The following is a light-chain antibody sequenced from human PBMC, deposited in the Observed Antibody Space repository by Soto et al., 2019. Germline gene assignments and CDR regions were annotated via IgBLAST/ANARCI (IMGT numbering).Light chain of an antibody. Sequence: QPVLTQPRSVSGSPGQSVTISCTGTSSDVGAYNYVSWYQQHPGKAPKLMIYDVSKRPSGVPDRFFGSKSGNTASLTISGLQAEDEADYYCCSYAGSYTLVFGGGTKVTVL. CDR1: SSDVGAYNY. J-gene: IGLJ2*01. CDR3: CSYAGSYTLV. V-gene: IGLV2-11*01. CDR2: DVS.